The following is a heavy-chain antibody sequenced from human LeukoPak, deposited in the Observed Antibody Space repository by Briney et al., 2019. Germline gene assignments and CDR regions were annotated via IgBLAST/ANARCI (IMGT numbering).Heavy chain of an antibody. CDR3: AKDSPRVIVGATSISDY. D-gene: IGHD1-26*01. CDR2: ISSSSSYI. V-gene: IGHV3-21*04. Sequence: GGSLRLSCAASGFTFSSYSMNWVRQAPGKGLEWVSSISSSSSYIYYADSVKGRFTISRDNAKNSLYLQMNSLRAEDTAVYYCAKDSPRVIVGATSISDYWGQGTLVTVSS. J-gene: IGHJ4*02. CDR1: GFTFSSYS.